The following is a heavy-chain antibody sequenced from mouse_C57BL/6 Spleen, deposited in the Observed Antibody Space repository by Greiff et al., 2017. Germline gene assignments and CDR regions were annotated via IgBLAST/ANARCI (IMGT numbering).Heavy chain of an antibody. D-gene: IGHD3-1*01. J-gene: IGHJ2*01. CDR3: ARQLVRGYFDY. CDR2: IYPGDGAT. Sequence: QVQLQQSGAELVKPGASVKISCKASGYAFSSYWMNWVKQRPGKGLEWIGQIYPGDGATNYNGKFKGKATLTAYNSSSTAYMHLSGLTSEYSAFYFCARQLVRGYFDYWGQGTTLTVSS. V-gene: IGHV1-80*01. CDR1: GYAFSSYW.